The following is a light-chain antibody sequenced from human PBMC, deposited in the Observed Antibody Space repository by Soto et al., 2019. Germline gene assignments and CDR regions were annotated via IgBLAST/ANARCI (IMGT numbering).Light chain of an antibody. Sequence: QSVLTQPPSASGTPGQRVTISCSGSSSNIGSNYVYWYQQLPGTAPKLLIYRNNQRPSGVPDRFSGSKSGTSASLAISGLRSEDEADYYCAAWGDSLSAVVFGTGTKVTVL. CDR3: AAWGDSLSAVV. CDR2: RNN. CDR1: SSNIGSNY. V-gene: IGLV1-47*01. J-gene: IGLJ1*01.